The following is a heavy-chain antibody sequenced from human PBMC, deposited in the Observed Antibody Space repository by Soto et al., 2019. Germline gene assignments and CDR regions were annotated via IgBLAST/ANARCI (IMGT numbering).Heavy chain of an antibody. V-gene: IGHV3-7*01. CDR1: ESTVSRDW. Sequence: PGGSLRLSCAIFESTVSRDWMNWVRQAPGKGLEWVAHINQDGSEKYYVDSVKGRFTISRDNAKNSLYLQMNSLRAEDTAVYYCARDGYGDYGSAFDIWGQGTXVTVSS. CDR3: ARDGYGDYGSAFDI. D-gene: IGHD4-17*01. CDR2: INQDGSEK. J-gene: IGHJ3*02.